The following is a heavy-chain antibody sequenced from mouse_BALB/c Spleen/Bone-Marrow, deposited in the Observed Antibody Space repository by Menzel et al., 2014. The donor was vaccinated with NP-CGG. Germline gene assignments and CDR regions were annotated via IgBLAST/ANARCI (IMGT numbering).Heavy chain of an antibody. J-gene: IGHJ2*01. CDR1: GYTFTDYA. D-gene: IGHD2-10*01. CDR2: ISIYYDNT. V-gene: IGHV1-67*01. CDR3: ARSPYYGNYFDY. Sequence: QVQLQQAGPELVRPGESVKICCRGSGYTFTDYAMHWGKQSHAKSLEWIGVISIYYDNTNYNQKFKGKATMTVDKSHSTAYMELARLTSEDSAIYYCARSPYYGNYFDYWGQGTPLTVSS.